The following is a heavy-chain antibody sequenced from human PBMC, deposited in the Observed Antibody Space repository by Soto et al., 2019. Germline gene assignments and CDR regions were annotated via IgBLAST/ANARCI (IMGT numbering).Heavy chain of an antibody. CDR3: ARIGAGGYDYVTGIDY. CDR1: GGSISSYY. D-gene: IGHD5-12*01. Sequence: QVQLQESGPGLVKPSETLSLTCTVSGGSISSYYWSWIRQPPGKGLEWIGYIYYSGSTNYNPSLKSRVTISLDTSKNQFSLKLSTVTAADTAVYYCARIGAGGYDYVTGIDYWGQGTLVTVSS. CDR2: IYYSGST. V-gene: IGHV4-59*08. J-gene: IGHJ4*02.